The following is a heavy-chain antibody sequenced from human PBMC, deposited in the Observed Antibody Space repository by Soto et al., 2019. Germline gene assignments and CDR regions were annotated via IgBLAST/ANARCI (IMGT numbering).Heavy chain of an antibody. V-gene: IGHV4-30-4*01. CDR1: GGSISRGDYY. J-gene: IGHJ6*02. CDR2: IYYSGST. CDR3: ARDGSGPIFQGGMYV. D-gene: IGHD3-9*01. Sequence: QVRLQESGPGLVKPSQTLSLTCTVSGGSISRGDYYWSWIRQPPGKGLEWIGYIYYSGSTYYNPSLKTRVTISVDTSKNQFSLKLSSVTAADTAVYYCARDGSGPIFQGGMYVWGQGTTVTVSS.